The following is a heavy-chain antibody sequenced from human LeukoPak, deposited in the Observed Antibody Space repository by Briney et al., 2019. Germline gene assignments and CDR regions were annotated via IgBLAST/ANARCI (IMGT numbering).Heavy chain of an antibody. V-gene: IGHV3-53*01. Sequence: PGGSLRLSCAASGFTVSSNYMSWVRQAPGKGLEWVSVIYSGGSTYYADSVKGRFSISRDNSKNTLYLQMNSLRAEDTAVYCCARGSNPRAFYYYYGMDVWGQGTTVTVSS. CDR3: ARGSNPRAFYYYYGMDV. J-gene: IGHJ6*02. CDR2: IYSGGST. CDR1: GFTVSSNY.